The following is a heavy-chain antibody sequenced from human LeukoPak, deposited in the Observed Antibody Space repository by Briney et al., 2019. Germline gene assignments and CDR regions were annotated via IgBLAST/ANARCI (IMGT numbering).Heavy chain of an antibody. CDR3: ARSPHDY. CDR1: GFTFSAYW. CDR2: INSDGSTT. J-gene: IGHJ4*02. V-gene: IGHV3-74*01. Sequence: GGSLRLSCEASGFTFSAYWMHWVRQAPGKGLVWVSRINSDGSTTSYAGSVKGRFTISRDNAKNTLYLQMNSLRAGDTAVYFCARSPHDYRGQGTLVTVSS.